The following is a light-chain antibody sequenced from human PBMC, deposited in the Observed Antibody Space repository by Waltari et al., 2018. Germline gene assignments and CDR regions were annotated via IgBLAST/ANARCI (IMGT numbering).Light chain of an antibody. V-gene: IGKV1-39*01. CDR3: QQSYTTPRALT. CDR2: AAS. CDR1: QSISNY. J-gene: IGKJ4*01. Sequence: DIQMTQSPSSLSASVGDRVTITCRASQSISNYLNWYQHKPGNAPKVLIYAASTLQSGVTSRFSGSGSGTDFTLTISSLQPEDFATYYCQQSYTTPRALTFGGGTKVEI.